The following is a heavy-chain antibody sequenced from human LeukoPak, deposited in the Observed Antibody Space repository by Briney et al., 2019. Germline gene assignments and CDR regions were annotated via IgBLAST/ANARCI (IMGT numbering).Heavy chain of an antibody. V-gene: IGHV3-53*01. CDR2: IYSGGST. CDR3: ARVPGIVGATGLDAFDI. CDR1: GFTVSSNY. J-gene: IGHJ3*02. Sequence: GGSLRLSCAASGFTVSSNYMSWVRQAPGKGLEWVSFIYSGGSTYYADSVKGRFTISRDNSKNTLYLQMNSLRAEDTAVYYCARVPGIVGATGLDAFDIWGQGTMVTVSS. D-gene: IGHD1-26*01.